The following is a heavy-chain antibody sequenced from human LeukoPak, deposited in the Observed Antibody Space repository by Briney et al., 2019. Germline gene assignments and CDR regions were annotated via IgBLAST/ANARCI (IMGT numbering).Heavy chain of an antibody. CDR2: IYWNDDK. J-gene: IGHJ4*02. CDR3: AQIVPYYYDSSGYYYYFDY. Sequence: KASGPTLVNPTQTLTLTCTFSGFSLSTSGVGVGWIRQPPGKALEWLALIYWNDDKRYSPPLKSRLTITKDTSKNQVVLTMTNMDPVDTATYYCAQIVPYYYDSSGYYYYFDYWGQGTLVTVSS. V-gene: IGHV2-5*01. D-gene: IGHD3-22*01. CDR1: GFSLSTSGVG.